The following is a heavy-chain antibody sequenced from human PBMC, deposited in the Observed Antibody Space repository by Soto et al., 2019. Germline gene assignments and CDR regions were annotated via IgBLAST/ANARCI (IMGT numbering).Heavy chain of an antibody. V-gene: IGHV1-69*01. D-gene: IGHD1-26*01. CDR3: ARDGGRHSGGIDY. CDR2: IIPIFGTA. J-gene: IGHJ4*02. Sequence: QVQLVQSGAEVKKPGSSVKVSCKASGGTFSSYSINWVRQAPGQGLEWMGEIIPIFGTANYAQKFQGSVTSTADESTSTAYMELSSLRSEDTAVYSCARDGGRHSGGIDYWGQGTLVTVSS. CDR1: GGTFSSYS.